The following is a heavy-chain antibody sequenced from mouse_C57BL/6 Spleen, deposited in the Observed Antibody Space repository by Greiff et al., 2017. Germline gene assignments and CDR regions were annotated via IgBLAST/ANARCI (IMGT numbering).Heavy chain of an antibody. Sequence: QVQLKQSGAELVRPGASVKLSCKASGYTFTDYYINWVKQRPGQGLVWIARIYPGSGNTYYNEKFKGKATLTAEKSSSTAYMQLSSLTSEDSAVYFCARRNWYFDVWGTGTTVTVSS. CDR3: ARRNWYFDV. CDR1: GYTFTDYY. V-gene: IGHV1-76*01. CDR2: IYPGSGNT. J-gene: IGHJ1*03.